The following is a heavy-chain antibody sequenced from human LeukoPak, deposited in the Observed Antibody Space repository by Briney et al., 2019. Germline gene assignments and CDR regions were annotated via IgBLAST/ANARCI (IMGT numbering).Heavy chain of an antibody. D-gene: IGHD5-12*01. J-gene: IGHJ4*02. CDR2: IKQDGSEK. V-gene: IGHV3-7*01. CDR3: ARDGYSGYDY. Sequence: PGGSQRLSCAASEFTFSSYWMNWVRQAPGKGLEWVANIKQDGSEKYYVGSVKGRFTISRDNAKNSLYLQMNSLRAEDTAVYYCARDGYSGYDYWGQGTLVTVSS. CDR1: EFTFSSYW.